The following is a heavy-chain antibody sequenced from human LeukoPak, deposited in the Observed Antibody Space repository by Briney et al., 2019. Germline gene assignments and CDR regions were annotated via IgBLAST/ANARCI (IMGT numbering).Heavy chain of an antibody. J-gene: IGHJ6*04. CDR2: IKQDGSEK. V-gene: IGHV3-7*03. Sequence: GGSLRLSCAASGFTFSSYWMSWVRQAPGKGLEWVANIKQDGSEKYYVDSVKGRFTISRDNAKNSLYLQMNSLGAEDTAVYYCAREDYYYYYGMDVWGKGTTVTVSS. CDR1: GFTFSSYW. CDR3: AREDYYYYYGMDV.